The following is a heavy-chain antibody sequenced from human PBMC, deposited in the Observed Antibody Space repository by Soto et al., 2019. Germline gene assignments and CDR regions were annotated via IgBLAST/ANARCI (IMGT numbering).Heavy chain of an antibody. CDR1: GYSFTGNS. CDR3: VIQRSGVVY. V-gene: IGHV1-2*04. D-gene: IGHD2-15*01. Sequence: QVHLVQSGAEVKKPGASVRVSCKASGYSFTGNSMHWVRQAPGQGLEWMGWINPNNGGTNYAQRFRGWVTMTRDTSVSTAYMDLNRLKSEDTAVYYCVIQRSGVVYCGEGTLVTVSS. CDR2: INPNNGGT. J-gene: IGHJ4*02.